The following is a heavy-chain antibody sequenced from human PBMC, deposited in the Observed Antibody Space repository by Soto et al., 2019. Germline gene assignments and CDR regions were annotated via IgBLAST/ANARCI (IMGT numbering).Heavy chain of an antibody. D-gene: IGHD4-4*01. CDR2: INPSGGDP. J-gene: IGHJ6*02. CDR1: GYTFSSYY. Sequence: QVQLVQSGAEVKTPGASVKVSCTASGYTFSSYYMHWVRQAPGQGLEWMGIINPSGGDPGYGQKFQGRVTMTRDAATSTVYMELSSLRSEDTAVYYCARGMNDYSTSAGRRSAQRGYYYGMDVWGQGATVTVS. V-gene: IGHV1-46*01. CDR3: ARGMNDYSTSAGRRSAQRGYYYGMDV.